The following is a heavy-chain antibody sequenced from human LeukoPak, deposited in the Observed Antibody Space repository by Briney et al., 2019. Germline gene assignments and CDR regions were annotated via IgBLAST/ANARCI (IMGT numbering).Heavy chain of an antibody. CDR3: TSCYDYYFDY. D-gene: IGHD2-15*01. CDR2: IYSGGST. J-gene: IGHJ4*02. CDR1: GFTVSSNY. Sequence: GGSLRLSCAASGFTVSSNYMSWVRQAPGKGLEWVSVIYSGGSTYYADSVKGRFTISRDNSKNTLYLQMNSLRAVDTAVYYCTSCYDYYFDYWGQGTLVTVSS. V-gene: IGHV3-66*01.